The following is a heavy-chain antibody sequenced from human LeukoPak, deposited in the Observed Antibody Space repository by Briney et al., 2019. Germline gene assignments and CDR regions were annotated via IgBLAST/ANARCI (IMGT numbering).Heavy chain of an antibody. CDR1: GYTLTEMS. CDR2: FDPEDGET. Sequence: SVNVSCKVSGYTLTEMSIHWVRQAPGGALEWMGGFDPEDGETVYAPKFQGRVTMTEDTSADTAYMELSSLRSEDTAVYYCTTCLNGAGQPVAIYYYGMDVWGQGTTVTVPS. V-gene: IGHV1-24*01. D-gene: IGHD2-2*01. J-gene: IGHJ6*02. CDR3: TTCLNGAGQPVAIYYYGMDV.